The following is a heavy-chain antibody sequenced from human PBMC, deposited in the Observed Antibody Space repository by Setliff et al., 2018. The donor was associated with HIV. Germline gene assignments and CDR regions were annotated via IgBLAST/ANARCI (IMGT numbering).Heavy chain of an antibody. CDR3: ASRCGGDF. CDR1: GASISSPNYY. Sequence: TSETLSLTCTVSGASISSPNYYWSWIRQHPGKGLEFIGCIYDSGRSNYNPSLKSRVVISLDTSKNQFSLRLTSVTAADTAVYYCASRCGGDFWGQGTLVTVSS. D-gene: IGHD2-21*01. J-gene: IGHJ4*02. V-gene: IGHV4-31*03. CDR2: IYDSGRS.